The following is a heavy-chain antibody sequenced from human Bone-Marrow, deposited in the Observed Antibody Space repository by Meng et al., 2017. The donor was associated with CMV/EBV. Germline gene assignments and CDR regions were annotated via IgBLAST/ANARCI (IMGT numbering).Heavy chain of an antibody. D-gene: IGHD6-13*01. Sequence: SVKVSCKASGGTFSSYAISWVRQAPGQGLEWMGGIIPILGIANYAQKFQGRVTMTRDTSTSTAYMELSRLRSDDTAVYYCAILPGIAAAGGYYWGQGTLVTVSS. CDR2: IIPILGIA. CDR1: GGTFSSYA. CDR3: AILPGIAAAGGYY. J-gene: IGHJ4*02. V-gene: IGHV1-69*10.